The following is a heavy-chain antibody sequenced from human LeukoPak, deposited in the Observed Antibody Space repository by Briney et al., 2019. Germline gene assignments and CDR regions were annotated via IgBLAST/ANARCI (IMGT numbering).Heavy chain of an antibody. CDR3: ARDSGTYGYYMDV. D-gene: IGHD1-26*01. J-gene: IGHJ6*04. Sequence: GASVKVSCKASGYTFTSYYMHWVRQAPGQGLEWMGIINPSGGSTSYAQKFQGRVTMTRDMSTSTVYMELSSLRSEDTAVYYCARDSGTYGYYMDVWGKGTTVTVSS. CDR2: INPSGGST. V-gene: IGHV1-46*01. CDR1: GYTFTSYY.